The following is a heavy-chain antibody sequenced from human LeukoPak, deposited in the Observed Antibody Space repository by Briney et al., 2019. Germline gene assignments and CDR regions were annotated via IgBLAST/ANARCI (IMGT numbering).Heavy chain of an antibody. CDR1: GYXFTTYY. V-gene: IGHV1-46*01. CDR2: INPSGGGT. Sequence: ASVKVSCKASGYXFTTYYIHWVRQAPGQGLKWMGIINPSGGGTTYAQKFQGRVTMTRDKSTSTVYMEVSSLRSEDTAVYYCARDGKTAAGNYFDYWGQGTLVTVSS. D-gene: IGHD6-13*01. J-gene: IGHJ4*02. CDR3: ARDGKTAAGNYFDY.